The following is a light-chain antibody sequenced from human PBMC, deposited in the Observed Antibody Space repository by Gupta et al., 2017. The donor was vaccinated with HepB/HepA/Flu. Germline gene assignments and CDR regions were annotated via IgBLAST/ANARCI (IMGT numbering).Light chain of an antibody. CDR3: QQLIKWPPLT. J-gene: IGKJ5*01. CDR1: QSVSSY. Sequence: EIVFTQSPATLSLSPGKIATLSCRASQSVSSYLTWYQQKPGQAPRLLIYGASIRATGTPARFSGSGSGTDFTLTISILKPEDFAVYYCQQLIKWPPLTFGQGTRLEIK. V-gene: IGKV3-11*01. CDR2: GAS.